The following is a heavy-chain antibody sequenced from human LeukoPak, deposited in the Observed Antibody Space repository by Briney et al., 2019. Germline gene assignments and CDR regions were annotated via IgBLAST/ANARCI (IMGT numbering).Heavy chain of an antibody. CDR1: GFTFSNAW. V-gene: IGHV3-11*04. J-gene: IGHJ4*02. CDR2: ISSSGSTI. Sequence: GGSLRLSCAASGFTFSNAWMSWVRQAPGKGLEWVSYISSSGSTIYYADSVKGRFTISRDNAKNSLYLQMNSLRAEDTAVYYCARVGAYAAVNCWGQGTLVTVSS. CDR3: ARVGAYAAVNC. D-gene: IGHD3-16*01.